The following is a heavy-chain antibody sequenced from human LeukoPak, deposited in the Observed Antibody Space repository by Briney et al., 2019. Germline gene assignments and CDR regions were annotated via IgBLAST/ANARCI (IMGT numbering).Heavy chain of an antibody. CDR2: IKQDGSEE. Sequence: PGGSLRLSCAASGFTFSSYWMTWVRQASGKGLEWVANIKQDGSEEYYVDSVKGRFTISRDNAKNSLYLQMNSLRAEDTAIYHCVRLIFRESGNRHFDYWGRGTLVTVSS. CDR1: GFTFSSYW. J-gene: IGHJ4*02. V-gene: IGHV3-7*01. CDR3: VRLIFRESGNRHFDY. D-gene: IGHD1-14*01.